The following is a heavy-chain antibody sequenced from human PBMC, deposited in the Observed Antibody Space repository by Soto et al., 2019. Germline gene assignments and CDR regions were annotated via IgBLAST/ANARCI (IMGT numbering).Heavy chain of an antibody. Sequence: ASVKVSCKASGHTFISYGISLVRQAPGQALEWMGWINGYNGKTNYTQRLQGRITVTTDTSTSTAYMELKSLRSDDTAVYYCMRDRGDYGDERNSHAFDLWGQGTMVTVS. D-gene: IGHD4-17*01. CDR1: GHTFISYG. CDR2: INGYNGKT. V-gene: IGHV1-18*01. CDR3: MRDRGDYGDERNSHAFDL. J-gene: IGHJ3*01.